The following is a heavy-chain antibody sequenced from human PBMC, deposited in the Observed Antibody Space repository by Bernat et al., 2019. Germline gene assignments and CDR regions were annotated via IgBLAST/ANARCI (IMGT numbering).Heavy chain of an antibody. CDR1: GGSISSSSYY. CDR3: ARTNPKTSSGYRLGFDP. Sequence: QLQLQESGPGLVKPSETLSLTCTVSGGSISSSSYYWGWIRQPPGKGLEWIGSIYYSGSTYYNPSLKSRVTISVDTSKNQFSLKLSSVTAADTAVYYCARTNPKTSSGYRLGFDPWGQGTLVTVSS. J-gene: IGHJ5*02. CDR2: IYYSGST. D-gene: IGHD6-19*01. V-gene: IGHV4-39*01.